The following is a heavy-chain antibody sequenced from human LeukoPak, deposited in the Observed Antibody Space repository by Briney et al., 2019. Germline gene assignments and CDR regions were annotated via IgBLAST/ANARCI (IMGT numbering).Heavy chain of an antibody. V-gene: IGHV4-34*01. D-gene: IGHD3-16*02. CDR2: INHSGST. Sequence: PSETLSLTCAVHGGSFSGYYWSWIRQPPGKGLEWIGEINHSGSTNYNPSLKGRVTISVDTSKNQFSLKLSSVTAADTAVYYCARPPKNYDYVWGSYRFPRDDAFDIWGQGTMVTVSS. CDR1: GGSFSGYY. CDR3: ARPPKNYDYVWGSYRFPRDDAFDI. J-gene: IGHJ3*02.